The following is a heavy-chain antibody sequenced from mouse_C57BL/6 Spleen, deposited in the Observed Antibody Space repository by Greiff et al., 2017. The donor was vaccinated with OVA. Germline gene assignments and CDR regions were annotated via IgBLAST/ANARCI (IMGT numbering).Heavy chain of an antibody. CDR1: GYAFTDYN. CDR3: ARGDYCGSSYYFDY. D-gene: IGHD1-1*01. CDR2: INPSYGST. Sequence: EVQLKESGPELVKPGASVKISCKASGYAFTDYNMKWVKQSNGKSLEWIGVINPSYGSTSYNQKFKGNATLTVDQSSSKAYMQLNSLTSEDSAIYYGARGDYCGSSYYFDYWGQGTTLTVSS. V-gene: IGHV1-39*01. J-gene: IGHJ2*01.